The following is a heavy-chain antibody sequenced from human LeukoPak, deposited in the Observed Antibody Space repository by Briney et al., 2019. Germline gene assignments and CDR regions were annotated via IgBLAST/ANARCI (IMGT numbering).Heavy chain of an antibody. V-gene: IGHV3-53*01. Sequence: GGSLRLSCAASGFTVSSNYMSWVRQAPGKGLEWVSIIYRGDSTYYADSVKGRFTISRDNSKNTLYLQMNSLRAEDTAVYYCARDSPANWAQFDYWGQETLSPSPQ. CDR2: IYRGDST. CDR1: GFTVSSNY. CDR3: ARDSPANWAQFDY. D-gene: IGHD7-27*01. J-gene: IGHJ4*02.